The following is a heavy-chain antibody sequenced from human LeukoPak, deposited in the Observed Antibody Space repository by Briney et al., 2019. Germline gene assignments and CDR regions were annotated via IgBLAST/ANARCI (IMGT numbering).Heavy chain of an antibody. CDR3: AGRREPNIVGSGRETYYYYYGMDV. V-gene: IGHV4-34*01. D-gene: IGHD3-10*01. CDR1: GGPFSGYY. Sequence: SEALSLTCGVYGGPFSGYYWCWVRQPPGKGLEWIGEINHSGSTNYNPSLKSRVTISVDTSKNQFSLRLSSVTAADTAVYTFAGRREPNIVGSGRETYYYYYGMDVWGQGTTVTVSS. J-gene: IGHJ6*02. CDR2: INHSGST.